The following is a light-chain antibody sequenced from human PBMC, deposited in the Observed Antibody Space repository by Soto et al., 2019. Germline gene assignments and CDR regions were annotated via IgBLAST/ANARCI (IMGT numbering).Light chain of an antibody. CDR2: EVS. Sequence: QSALTQPASVSGSPGQSITISCTGTSSDVGGYSYVSWYQQHPGKAPKLMIYEVSNRPSGVSNRFPGSKSGNTASLTISGLQAEDEADYSCSSFSSSSTLVVFGGGTKLTVL. V-gene: IGLV2-14*01. J-gene: IGLJ2*01. CDR3: SSFSSSSTLVV. CDR1: SSDVGGYSY.